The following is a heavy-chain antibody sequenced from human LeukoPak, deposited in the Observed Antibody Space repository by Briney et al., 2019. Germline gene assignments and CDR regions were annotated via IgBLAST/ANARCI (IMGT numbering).Heavy chain of an antibody. CDR2: INPSSGAT. CDR1: GYTFTGYY. J-gene: IGHJ4*02. D-gene: IGHD6-13*01. V-gene: IGHV1-2*02. CDR3: GRDAFSGYSSSWHEDF. Sequence: ASVKVSCKASGYTFTGYYMHWVRQAPGQGLEWMGWINPSSGATNYEQKFLGRMTMTRDTFITTAYMELNRLTSDDTAVYFCGRDAFSGYSSSWHEDFWGQGTLVTVSS.